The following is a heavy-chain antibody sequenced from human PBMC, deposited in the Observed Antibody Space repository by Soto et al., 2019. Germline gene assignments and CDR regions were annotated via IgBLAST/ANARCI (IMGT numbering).Heavy chain of an antibody. J-gene: IGHJ5*02. CDR1: SDSFTTYY. CDR2: INPHAGST. Sequence: ASLHGSFKAPSDSFTTYYINWFLPSPPQWLALMGFINPHAGSTAYPQKFNCIVTFTRDTSASTVYMEVSSLTSQDTALYYCARSSGGNCGGIIEGSNWFDQWGKGTMVTVS. D-gene: IGHD1-26*01. CDR3: ARSSGGNCGGIIEGSNWFDQ. V-gene: IGHV1-46*01.